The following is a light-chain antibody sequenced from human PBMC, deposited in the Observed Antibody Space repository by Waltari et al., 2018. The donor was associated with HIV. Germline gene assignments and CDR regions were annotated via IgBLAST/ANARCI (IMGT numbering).Light chain of an antibody. CDR1: ELSTQN. V-gene: IGLV3-25*03. Sequence: SYVLTQPPSVSVSPGQTAEITCFGAELSTQNGHWYQQKPGQAPIVLIYKNNERPSGIPERFSASTSGTAVTLTIAGVQAEDEADYFCQSADVSGTYVVFGGGTKLTVL. CDR2: KNN. J-gene: IGLJ2*01. CDR3: QSADVSGTYVV.